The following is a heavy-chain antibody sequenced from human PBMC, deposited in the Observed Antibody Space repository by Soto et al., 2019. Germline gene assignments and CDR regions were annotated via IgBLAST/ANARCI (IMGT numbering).Heavy chain of an antibody. V-gene: IGHV1-46*01. CDR2: INPSGGST. D-gene: IGHD6-19*01. J-gene: IGHJ3*02. CDR3: ARERAVAGWGPQDAFDI. CDR1: GYTFTSYD. Sequence: ASVKVTCKASGYTFTSYDINWVRQAPGQGLEWMGIINPSGGSTSYAQKFQGRVTMTRDTSKNQFSLKLSSVTAADTAVYYCARERAVAGWGPQDAFDIWGQGTMVTVSS.